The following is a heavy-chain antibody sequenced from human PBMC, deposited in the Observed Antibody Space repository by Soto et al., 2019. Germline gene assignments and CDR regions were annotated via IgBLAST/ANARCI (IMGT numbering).Heavy chain of an antibody. CDR1: GGIFSSYA. CDR3: ARDGGGYSGYAFSHHYGMDV. J-gene: IGHJ6*02. Sequence: QVQLVQSGAEVKKPGSSVKVSCKASGGIFSSYAISWVRQAPGQGLEWMGGIIPIFGTANYAQKFQDRVTMTADESTSTAYMELSSLGSEDTAVYYCARDGGGYSGYAFSHHYGMDVWGQATTVTASS. V-gene: IGHV1-69*12. D-gene: IGHD5-12*01. CDR2: IIPIFGTA.